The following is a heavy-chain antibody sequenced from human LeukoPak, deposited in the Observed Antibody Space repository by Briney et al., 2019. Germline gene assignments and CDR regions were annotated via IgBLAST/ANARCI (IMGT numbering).Heavy chain of an antibody. Sequence: GESLKISCKPSGYSFTSSWIGWVRQMPGKGLEWVGIIYPGDSETIYSPSFQGQVTISVDKSFSTAYLQWSSLKASDTAMYYCARQYITGWQSFDYWGQGTLVTVSS. CDR1: GYSFTSSW. CDR3: ARQYITGWQSFDY. CDR2: IYPGDSET. J-gene: IGHJ4*02. D-gene: IGHD6-19*01. V-gene: IGHV5-51*01.